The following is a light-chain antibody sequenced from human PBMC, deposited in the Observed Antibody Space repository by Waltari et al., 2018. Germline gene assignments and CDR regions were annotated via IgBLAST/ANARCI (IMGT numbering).Light chain of an antibody. CDR3: QQGYSYPYT. Sequence: DIQMTQSPSSLSASVGDTVTITCQASQGIGNNLNWYQQKAGKAPKLLIYRSSSLQSGIPSLFSGSGSGTDFTLTISSLQPEDFATYYSQQGYSYPYTFGQGTKVEIK. J-gene: IGKJ2*01. V-gene: IGKV1-39*01. CDR1: QGIGNN. CDR2: RSS.